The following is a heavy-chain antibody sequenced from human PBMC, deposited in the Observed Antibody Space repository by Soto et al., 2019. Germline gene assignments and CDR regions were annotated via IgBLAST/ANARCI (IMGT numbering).Heavy chain of an antibody. J-gene: IGHJ3*02. CDR1: GFTFSSYS. Sequence: GGSLRLSCAASGFTFSSYSMNWVRQAPGKGLEWVSSISSSSSYIYYADSVKGRFTISRDNAKNSLYLQMNSLRAEDTAVYYCARGGLTADDAFDIWGQGTMVTVSS. V-gene: IGHV3-21*01. CDR3: ARGGLTADDAFDI. CDR2: ISSSSSYI. D-gene: IGHD3-16*01.